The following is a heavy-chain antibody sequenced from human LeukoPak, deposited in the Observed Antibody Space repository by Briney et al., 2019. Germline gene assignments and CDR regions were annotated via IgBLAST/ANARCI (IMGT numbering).Heavy chain of an antibody. CDR1: GFTFSSYG. Sequence: PGGSLRLYCAASGFTFSSYGIHWDRQAPGKGLEWVAVISYDGSHKYYADSVKGRFTISRDNSKNTLYLQMNSLRAEDTAVYYCSKDLRDSRFLPRRYCSGGSCYQGIDYWGQGTLVTVSS. D-gene: IGHD2-15*01. CDR2: ISYDGSHK. CDR3: SKDLRDSRFLPRRYCSGGSCYQGIDY. J-gene: IGHJ4*02. V-gene: IGHV3-30*18.